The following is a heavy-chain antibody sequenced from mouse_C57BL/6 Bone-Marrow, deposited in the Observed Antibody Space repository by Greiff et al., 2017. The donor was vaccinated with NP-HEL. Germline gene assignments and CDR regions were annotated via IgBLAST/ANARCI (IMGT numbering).Heavy chain of an antibody. CDR1: GFTFSDYG. V-gene: IGHV5-15*01. Sequence: EVQGVESGGGLVQPGGSLKLSCAASGFTFSDYGMAWVRQAPRKGPEWVAFISNLAYSIYYADTVTGRFTISRENAKNTLYLEMSSLRSEDTAMYYCARHAGSNQAWFAYWGQGTLVTVSA. CDR3: ARHAGSNQAWFAY. J-gene: IGHJ3*01. CDR2: ISNLAYSI. D-gene: IGHD1-1*01.